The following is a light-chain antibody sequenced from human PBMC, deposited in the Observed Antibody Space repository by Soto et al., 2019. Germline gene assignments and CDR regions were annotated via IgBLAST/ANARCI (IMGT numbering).Light chain of an antibody. V-gene: IGLV7-46*01. Sequence: QAVVTQEPSLTVSPGGTVTLTCGCSTGAVTSSHYPYWFQQKPGQAPRTLIYDTRNKHSWTPARFSGSLLGGKAALTLSGAQPEDEAESYCLLSYGDTRPWVFGGGTKVTVL. CDR3: LLSYGDTRPWV. CDR1: TGAVTSSHY. CDR2: DTR. J-gene: IGLJ3*02.